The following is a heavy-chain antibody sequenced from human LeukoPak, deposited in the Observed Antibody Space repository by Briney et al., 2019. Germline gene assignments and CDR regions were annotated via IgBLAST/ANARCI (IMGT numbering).Heavy chain of an antibody. V-gene: IGHV3-23*05. Sequence: GGSLRLSCAASGISFSSYGMSWVRQAPGKGLEWVSTLSSTGTTLYAGSVEGRFTISRANSENTLYLQMDSLRAADTALYYCARVGYSSSWFFFNFWGQGTLVTVSS. D-gene: IGHD6-13*01. CDR3: ARVGYSSSWFFFNF. J-gene: IGHJ4*02. CDR2: LSSTGTT. CDR1: GISFSSYG.